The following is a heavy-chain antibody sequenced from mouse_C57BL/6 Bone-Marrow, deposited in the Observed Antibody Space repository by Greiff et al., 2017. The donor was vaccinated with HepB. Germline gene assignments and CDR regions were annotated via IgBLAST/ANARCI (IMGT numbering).Heavy chain of an antibody. D-gene: IGHD1-1*01. J-gene: IGHJ3*01. CDR3: ATIYYGSSWFAD. CDR2: IHPNSGST. V-gene: IGHV1-64*01. Sequence: QVQLKQPGAELVKPGASVKLSCKASGYTFTSYWMHWVKQRPGQILDWIGMIHPNSGSTNYNEKFKSKATLTVDKSSSTAYMQLSSLTSEDSAVYYCATIYYGSSWFADWGQGTLVTVSA. CDR1: GYTFTSYW.